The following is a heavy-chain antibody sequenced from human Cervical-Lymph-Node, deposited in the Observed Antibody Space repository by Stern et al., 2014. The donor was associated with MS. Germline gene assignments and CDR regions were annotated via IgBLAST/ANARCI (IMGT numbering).Heavy chain of an antibody. CDR1: GGTFSSLA. Sequence: VQLVQSGAEVMKPGSSVKVSCKASGGTFSSLAINWVRQAPGQGLEWVGGIIPIFDTPNYARQFKGRLTITADESTKTAHLELSSLRSDDTAIYYCATPAAVTVGCMDVWGQGTTVIVSS. CDR3: ATPAAVTVGCMDV. CDR2: IIPIFDTP. J-gene: IGHJ6*02. D-gene: IGHD2-21*02. V-gene: IGHV1-69*01.